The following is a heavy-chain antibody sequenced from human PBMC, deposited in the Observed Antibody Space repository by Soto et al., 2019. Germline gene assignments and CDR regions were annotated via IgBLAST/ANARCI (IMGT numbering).Heavy chain of an antibody. D-gene: IGHD2-2*01. CDR2: IYHSGST. CDR3: ASPNCSSTSCYLDAFDI. V-gene: IGHV4-4*02. J-gene: IGHJ3*02. Sequence: SETLSLTCAVSGGSISSSNWWSWVRQPPGKGLEWIGEIYHSGSTNYNPSLKSRVTISVDKSKNQFSLKLSSVTAANTAVYYCASPNCSSTSCYLDAFDIWGQGTMVTVSS. CDR1: GGSISSSNW.